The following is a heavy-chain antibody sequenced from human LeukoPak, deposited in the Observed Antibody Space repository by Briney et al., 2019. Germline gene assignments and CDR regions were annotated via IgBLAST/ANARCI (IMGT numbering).Heavy chain of an antibody. J-gene: IGHJ6*02. CDR3: AKSTAIFDYYYGMDV. CDR1: GFTFSSYA. CDR2: ISGSGGST. D-gene: IGHD3-3*01. V-gene: IGHV3-23*01. Sequence: PGGSLRLSCAASGFTFSSYAMSWVRQAPGKGLEWVSAISGSGGSTYYADSVKGRFTISRDNSKNTLYLQMNSLRAEDTAVYYCAKSTAIFDYYYGMDVWGQGTTVTVSS.